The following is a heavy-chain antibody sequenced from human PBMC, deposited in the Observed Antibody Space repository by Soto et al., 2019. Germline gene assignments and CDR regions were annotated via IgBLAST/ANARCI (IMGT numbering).Heavy chain of an antibody. Sequence: VPLVESGGGSVQPGGSLRLSCVASGITFSGYWMHWVRQVPGKRLVWVARVDSAGSGTSYADSVKGRFTISRDNAKTTLTLQMDSLRVEDTAVYYCATVFEHWGQGIPVTVSS. CDR1: GITFSGYW. CDR2: VDSAGSGT. J-gene: IGHJ4*02. CDR3: ATVFEH. V-gene: IGHV3-74*01.